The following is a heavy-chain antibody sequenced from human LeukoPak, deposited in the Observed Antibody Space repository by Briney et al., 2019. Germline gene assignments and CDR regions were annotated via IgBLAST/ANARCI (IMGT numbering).Heavy chain of an antibody. CDR2: ISGSGGST. CDR3: AKTDLTGYYFIDY. V-gene: IGHV3-23*01. D-gene: IGHD3-9*01. Sequence: GGSLRLSCAASGFTFSSYAMSWVRHAPGKGTEWVSAISGSGGSTYYADSVKGRYTISRDNSKNTLYLQMNSLRAEDTAVYYCAKTDLTGYYFIDYWGQGTLVTVSS. CDR1: GFTFSSYA. J-gene: IGHJ4*02.